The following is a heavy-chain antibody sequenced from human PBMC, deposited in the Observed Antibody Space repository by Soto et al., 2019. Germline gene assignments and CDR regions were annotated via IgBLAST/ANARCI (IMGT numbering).Heavy chain of an antibody. CDR1: GYTFSNFW. CDR2: IYPGDHET. D-gene: IGHD6-13*01. J-gene: IGHJ4*02. CDR3: ARSPRSSPSFDY. V-gene: IGHV5-51*01. Sequence: GESLKISCQSSGYTFSNFWIGWVRQLPGKGLEWMGIIYPGDHETRYSPSFHGKVTISADRSINTAYLQWNSLEASDPAFYFCARSPRSSPSFDYWGQGALVTVSS.